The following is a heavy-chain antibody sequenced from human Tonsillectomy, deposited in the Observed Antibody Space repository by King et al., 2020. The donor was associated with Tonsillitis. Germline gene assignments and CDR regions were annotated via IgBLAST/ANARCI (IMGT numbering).Heavy chain of an antibody. CDR3: ARGRGPEYYYYYYMDV. Sequence: VQLQQWGAGLLKPSETLSLTCAVYGGSFSGYYWSWIRQPPGKGLEWIGEINHSGSTNYNPSLKSRVTISVDTSKNQFSLKLSSVTAADTAVYYCARGRGPEYYYYYYMDVWGKGTTVTVSS. CDR1: GGSFSGYY. CDR2: INHSGST. V-gene: IGHV4-34*01. J-gene: IGHJ6*03.